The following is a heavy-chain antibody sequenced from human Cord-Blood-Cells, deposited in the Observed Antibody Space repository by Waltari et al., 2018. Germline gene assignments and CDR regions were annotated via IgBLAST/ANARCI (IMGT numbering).Heavy chain of an antibody. CDR2: INHSGST. Sequence: QVQLQQWGAGLLKPSETLSLTCAVYGGSFSGYYWRWIRQPPGKGLEWIGEINHSGSTNYNPSLKSRVTISVDTSKNQFSLKLSSVTAADTAVYYCAREPLKWFYDFWSGYYGWFDPWGQGTLVTVSS. V-gene: IGHV4-34*01. D-gene: IGHD3-3*01. CDR1: GGSFSGYY. CDR3: AREPLKWFYDFWSGYYGWFDP. J-gene: IGHJ5*02.